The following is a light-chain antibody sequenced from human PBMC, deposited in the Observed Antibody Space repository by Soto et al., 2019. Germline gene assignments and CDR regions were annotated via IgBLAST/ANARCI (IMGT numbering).Light chain of an antibody. CDR2: GNS. CDR3: QSYDSNLSGSL. Sequence: QSVLTQPPSVSGAPGQRVTISCTGSSSNIGAGYDVHWYQQLPGTAPKLLIYGNSNRPSGVPDRFSGSKSGTSASLAITGLKAEDEADYYCQSYDSNLSGSLFGTGTKVTVL. CDR1: SSNIGAGYD. J-gene: IGLJ1*01. V-gene: IGLV1-40*01.